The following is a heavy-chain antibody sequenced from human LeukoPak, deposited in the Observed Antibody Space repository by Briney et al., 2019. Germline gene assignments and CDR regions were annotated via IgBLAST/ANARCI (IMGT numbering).Heavy chain of an antibody. V-gene: IGHV3-7*01. CDR2: IKDDGNEQ. J-gene: IGHJ3*02. Sequence: TGGSLRLSCVASGSIFSSYWMSWVRQAPGKGLEWVANIKDDGNEQYYVDSVRGRFTIFRDNAKNSLYLQMNSLRVEDTAMYYCARDPYFDAFDMWGQGTMVTVSS. CDR3: ARDPYFDAFDM. CDR1: GSIFSSYW. D-gene: IGHD3-3*01.